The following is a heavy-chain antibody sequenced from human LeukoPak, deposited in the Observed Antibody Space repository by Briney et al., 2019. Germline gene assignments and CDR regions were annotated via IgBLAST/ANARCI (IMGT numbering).Heavy chain of an antibody. CDR2: IYSSGNT. CDR1: GGSVSRDS. CDR3: ARDSSSSYPYFQH. J-gene: IGHJ1*01. Sequence: SVTLSLTCTVSGGSVSRDSWNWIRQPPGKGLEWIGYIYSSGNTNYNPSLKSRVTISVDTSKNQFSPRLTSVTAADTAMYYCARDSSSSYPYFQHWGQGTLVTVSS. V-gene: IGHV4-59*02. D-gene: IGHD6-13*01.